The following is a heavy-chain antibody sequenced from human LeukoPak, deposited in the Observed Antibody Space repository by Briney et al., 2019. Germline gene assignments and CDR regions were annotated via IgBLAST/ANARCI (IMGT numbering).Heavy chain of an antibody. CDR3: AREYWAENIPYYFGY. V-gene: IGHV4-34*01. J-gene: IGHJ4*02. D-gene: IGHD2/OR15-2a*01. Sequence: PSETLSLTCAVYGGSFSGYYWSWIRQPPGKGLEWIGEINHSGSTNYNPSLKSRVTISVDTSKNQFSLKLSSVTAADTAVYYCAREYWAENIPYYFGYWGQGTLVTVSS. CDR1: GGSFSGYY. CDR2: INHSGST.